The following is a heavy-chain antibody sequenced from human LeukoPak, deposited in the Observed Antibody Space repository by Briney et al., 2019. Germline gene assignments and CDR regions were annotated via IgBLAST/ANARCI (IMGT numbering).Heavy chain of an antibody. CDR3: AKDRRPLLRGVISDY. J-gene: IGHJ4*02. Sequence: GGSLRLSCAASGFIFSSYSMNWVRQAPGKGLEWVTFISYDGSNKYYADSVKGRFTISRDNSKITLYLQMNSLRVEDTAVYYCAKDRRPLLRGVISDYWGQGTLVTVSS. CDR2: ISYDGSNK. CDR1: GFIFSSYS. D-gene: IGHD3-10*01. V-gene: IGHV3-30*18.